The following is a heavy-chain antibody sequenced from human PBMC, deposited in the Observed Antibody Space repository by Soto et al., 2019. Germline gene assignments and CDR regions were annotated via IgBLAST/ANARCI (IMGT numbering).Heavy chain of an antibody. J-gene: IGHJ1*01. V-gene: IGHV4-59*01. CDR3: ARGSTNGYCSGGSCYSQYFQH. CDR1: GGSISSYY. D-gene: IGHD2-15*01. CDR2: IYYSGST. Sequence: SETLSLTCTVSGGSISSYYWSWIRQPPGKGLEWIGYIYYSGSTNYNPSLKSRVTISVDTSKNQFSLKLSSVTAADTAVYYCARGSTNGYCSGGSCYSQYFQHWGQGTLVTVSS.